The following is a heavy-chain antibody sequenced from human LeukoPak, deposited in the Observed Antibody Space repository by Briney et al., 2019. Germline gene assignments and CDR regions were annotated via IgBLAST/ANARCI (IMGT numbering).Heavy chain of an antibody. CDR3: ARDSSIAAASNWFDP. J-gene: IGHJ5*02. D-gene: IGHD6-13*01. CDR1: GFTFSNYW. Sequence: GGSLRLSCAASGFTFSNYWMNWVRQAPGKGLVWVSRIKSDGGTSYADSVKGRFTISRDNAKNTLYLQMNSLRAEDTAVYYCARDSSIAAASNWFDPWGQGTLVTVSS. CDR2: IKSDGGT. V-gene: IGHV3-74*01.